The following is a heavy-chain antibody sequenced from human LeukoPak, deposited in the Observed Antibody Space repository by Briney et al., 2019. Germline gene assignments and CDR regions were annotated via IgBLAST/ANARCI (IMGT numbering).Heavy chain of an antibody. CDR2: INHSGST. CDR3: ASSAAGDDY. J-gene: IGHJ4*02. D-gene: IGHD6-13*01. CDR1: GGSFSGYY. Sequence: SETLSLTCAVYGGSFSGYYWSWIRQPPGKGLEWTGEINHSGSTNYNPSLKSRVTISVDTSKNQFSLKLSSVTAADTAVYYCASSAAGDDYWGQGTLVTVSS. V-gene: IGHV4-34*01.